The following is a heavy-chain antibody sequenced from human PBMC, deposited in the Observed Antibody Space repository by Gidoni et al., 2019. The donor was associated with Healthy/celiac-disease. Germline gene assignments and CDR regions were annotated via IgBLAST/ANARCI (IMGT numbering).Heavy chain of an antibody. Sequence: EVQLVESGGGLVQPGGSLKLSCAASGFTFSGSAMHWVRQASGKGLEWVGRIRSKANSYATAYAASVKGRFTISRDDSKNTAYLQMNSLKTEDTAVYYCTRQEQWLESDAFDIWGQGTMVTVSS. CDR1: GFTFSGSA. CDR3: TRQEQWLESDAFDI. CDR2: IRSKANSYAT. D-gene: IGHD6-19*01. J-gene: IGHJ3*02. V-gene: IGHV3-73*01.